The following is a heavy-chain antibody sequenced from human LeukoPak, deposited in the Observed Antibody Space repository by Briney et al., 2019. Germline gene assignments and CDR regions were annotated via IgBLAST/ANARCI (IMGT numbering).Heavy chain of an antibody. D-gene: IGHD6-13*01. Sequence: SVKVSCKASGGTFSSYAISWVRQAPGQGLEWMGGIIPIFGTANYAQKFQGRVTITADKSTSTAYMELSCLRSEDTAVYYCARELAYSSSWYSGAYYYYYGMDVWGKGTTVTVSS. V-gene: IGHV1-69*06. CDR3: ARELAYSSSWYSGAYYYYYGMDV. J-gene: IGHJ6*04. CDR2: IIPIFGTA. CDR1: GGTFSSYA.